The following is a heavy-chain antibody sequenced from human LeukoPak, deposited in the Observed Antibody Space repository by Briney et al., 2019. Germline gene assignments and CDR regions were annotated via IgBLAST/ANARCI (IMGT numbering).Heavy chain of an antibody. D-gene: IGHD6-19*01. J-gene: IGHJ4*02. CDR2: IRYDGSNK. V-gene: IGHV3-30*02. CDR3: AKDPRNSSGWYGTYYFDY. Sequence: PGGSLRLSCAASGFTFSSYAMSWVRQAPGKGLEWVAFIRYDGSNKYYADSVKGRFTISRDNSKNTLYLQMNSLRAEDTAVYYCAKDPRNSSGWYGTYYFDYWGQGTLVTASS. CDR1: GFTFSSYA.